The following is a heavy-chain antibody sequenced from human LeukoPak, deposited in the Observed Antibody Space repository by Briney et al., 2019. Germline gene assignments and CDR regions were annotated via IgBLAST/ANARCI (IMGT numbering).Heavy chain of an antibody. CDR2: IWYDGSDK. CDR1: GFTFSSYN. CDR3: AKDSGGGYCYLDS. J-gene: IGHJ4*02. V-gene: IGHV3-33*06. Sequence: PGGSLRLSCAASGFTFSSYNMHWVPQAPGKGLEWVAVIWYDGSDKYYSDSVKGRFTISRDNSKNTLWLQMNSLRAEDTAVYYCAKDSGGGYCYLDSWGQGTLVTVSS. D-gene: IGHD3-22*01.